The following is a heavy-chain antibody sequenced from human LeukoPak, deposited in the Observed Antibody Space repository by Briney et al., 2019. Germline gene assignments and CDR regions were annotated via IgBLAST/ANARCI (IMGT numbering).Heavy chain of an antibody. D-gene: IGHD6-19*01. J-gene: IGHJ4*02. V-gene: IGHV3-21*01. CDR1: GFTFSSYG. CDR2: ISSSSSYI. Sequence: PGGSLRLSCAASGFTFSSYGMNWVRQAPGKGLEWVSFISSSSSYIYYADSVKGRFTISRDNAKNSLYLQMNSLRAEDTAVYYCARVGIAVAGIPTFDYWGQGTLVTVSS. CDR3: ARVGIAVAGIPTFDY.